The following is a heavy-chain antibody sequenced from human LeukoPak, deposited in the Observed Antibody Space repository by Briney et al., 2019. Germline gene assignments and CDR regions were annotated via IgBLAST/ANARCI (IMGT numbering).Heavy chain of an antibody. V-gene: IGHV3-53*01. J-gene: IGHJ6*03. Sequence: PGGSLRLSCAASGFTVSSNYMSWVRQAPGKGLEWVSVICSGGSTYYADSVKGRFTISRDNSKNTLYLQMNSLRAEDTAVYYCSYSSSSVGYMDVWGKGTTVTVSS. D-gene: IGHD6-6*01. CDR2: ICSGGST. CDR3: SYSSSSVGYMDV. CDR1: GFTVSSNY.